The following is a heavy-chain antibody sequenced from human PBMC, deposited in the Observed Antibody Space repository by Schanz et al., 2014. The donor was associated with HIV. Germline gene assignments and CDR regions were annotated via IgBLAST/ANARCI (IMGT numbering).Heavy chain of an antibody. J-gene: IGHJ4*02. CDR1: GGSFSSHA. V-gene: IGHV1-69*01. Sequence: QVQLVQSGAEVKKPGSSVKVSCKASGGSFSSHAFSWVRQAPGQGLEWMGGIIPIFATTNYAQRFQGRVTITADESTSTAYMELSGLRSEDTAVYYCARGLVGGGFWGQGTLVTVSS. CDR3: ARGLVGGGF. D-gene: IGHD1-26*01. CDR2: IIPIFATT.